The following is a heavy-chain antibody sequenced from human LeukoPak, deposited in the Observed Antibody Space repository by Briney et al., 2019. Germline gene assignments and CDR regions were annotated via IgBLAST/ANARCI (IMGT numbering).Heavy chain of an antibody. CDR3: ARGEQYDFWSGYWAY. V-gene: IGHV4-34*01. CDR1: GGSFSGYY. Sequence: PSETLSLTCAVYGGSFSGYYWSWLRQPPGKGLEWIGEINHSGSTNYNPSLKSRVTISVDTSKNQFSLKLSSVTAADTAVYYCARGEQYDFWSGYWAYWGQGTLVTVSS. D-gene: IGHD3-3*01. J-gene: IGHJ4*02. CDR2: INHSGST.